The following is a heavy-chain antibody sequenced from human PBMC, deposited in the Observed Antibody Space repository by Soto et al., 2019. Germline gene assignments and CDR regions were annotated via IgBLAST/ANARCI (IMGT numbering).Heavy chain of an antibody. CDR2: IYYSGST. CDR3: TRGNYYGSERDV. J-gene: IGHJ6*04. Sequence: QVQLQESGPGLVKPSETLSLTCTVSGGSISSYYWSWIRQPPGKGLEWIGYIYYSGSTNYNRSLKRRVTISVDTFKNQFPLELGSVPAADTAVYYWTRGNYYGSERDVWGKGTTVTVSS. V-gene: IGHV4-59*01. CDR1: GGSISSYY. D-gene: IGHD3-10*01.